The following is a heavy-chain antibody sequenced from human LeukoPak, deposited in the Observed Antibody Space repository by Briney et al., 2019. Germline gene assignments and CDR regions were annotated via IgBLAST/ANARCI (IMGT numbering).Heavy chain of an antibody. CDR2: ISSSGSTI. V-gene: IGHV3-11*01. Sequence: PRGSLRLSCAASGFTFSDYYMSWIRQAPGKGLEWVSYISSSGSTIYYADSVKGRFTISRDNAKNSLYLQMNSLRAEDTAVYYCARDRLRIFGVVTYMFDYWGQGTLVTVSS. CDR1: GFTFSDYY. CDR3: ARDRLRIFGVVTYMFDY. J-gene: IGHJ4*02. D-gene: IGHD3-3*01.